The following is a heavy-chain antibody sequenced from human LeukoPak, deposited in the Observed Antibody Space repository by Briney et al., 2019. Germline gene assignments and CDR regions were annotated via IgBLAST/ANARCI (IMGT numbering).Heavy chain of an antibody. J-gene: IGHJ6*03. CDR1: GFTFSSYA. CDR2: ISYDGSNK. Sequence: GGSLRLSCAASGFTFSSYAMHWVRQAPGKGLEWVAVISYDGSNKYYADSVKGRFTISRDNSKNTLYLQMNSLRAEDTAVYYCARAFDYYYYMDVWGKGTTVTISS. D-gene: IGHD3-16*01. V-gene: IGHV3-30*04. CDR3: ARAFDYYYYMDV.